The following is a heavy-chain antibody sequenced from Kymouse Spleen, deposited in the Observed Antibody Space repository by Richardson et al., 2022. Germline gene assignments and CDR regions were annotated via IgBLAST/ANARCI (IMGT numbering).Heavy chain of an antibody. Sequence: QLQLQESGPGLVKPSETLSLTCTVSGGSISSSSYYWGWIRQPPGKGLEWIGSIYYSGSTYYNPSLKSRVTISVDTSKNQFSLKLSSVTAADTAVYYCARHGDSSSSDYYYYGMDVWGQGTTVTVSS. D-gene: IGHD6-6*01. CDR3: ARHGDSSSSDYYYYGMDV. J-gene: IGHJ6*02. V-gene: IGHV4-39*01. CDR1: GGSISSSSYY. CDR2: IYYSGST.